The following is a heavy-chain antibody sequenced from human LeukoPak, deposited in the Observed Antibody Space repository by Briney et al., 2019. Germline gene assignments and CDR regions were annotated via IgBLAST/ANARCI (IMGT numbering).Heavy chain of an antibody. CDR1: GGTFSSYA. CDR3: ARAASPYYYDSSGYDAFDI. J-gene: IGHJ3*02. V-gene: IGHV1-69*01. D-gene: IGHD3-22*01. Sequence: SVKVSCKASGGTFSSYAISWVRQAPGQGLEWMGGIIPIFGTANYAQKFQGRVTITADESASTAYMELSSLRSEDTAVYYCARAASPYYYDSSGYDAFDIWGQGTMVTVSS. CDR2: IIPIFGTA.